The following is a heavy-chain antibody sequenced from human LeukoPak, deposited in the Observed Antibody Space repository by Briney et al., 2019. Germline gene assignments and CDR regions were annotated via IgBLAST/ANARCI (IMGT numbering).Heavy chain of an antibody. CDR1: GGTFSSYA. J-gene: IGHJ4*02. Sequence: SVKVSCRASGGTFSSYAIRWVRQAPGQGLEWMGGIIPIFGTTNYAQKFQGRVTITADESTSTAYMELSSLRSEDTAVYYCATEHPILHGVDYWGQGTLVTASS. D-gene: IGHD3-10*01. CDR2: IIPIFGTT. V-gene: IGHV1-69*13. CDR3: ATEHPILHGVDY.